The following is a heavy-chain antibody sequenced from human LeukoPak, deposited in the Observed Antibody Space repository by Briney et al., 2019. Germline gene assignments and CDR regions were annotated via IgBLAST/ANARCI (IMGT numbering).Heavy chain of an antibody. Sequence: PSETLSLTCAVYGGSFSGYYWSWIRQPPGKGLEWIGEINHSGSTNYNPSLKSRVTISVDTSKNQFSLKLSSVTAADTAVYYCARWGYGSGDSRGFDPWGQGIRVTVSS. J-gene: IGHJ5*02. D-gene: IGHD3-10*01. CDR2: INHSGST. V-gene: IGHV4-34*01. CDR3: ARWGYGSGDSRGFDP. CDR1: GGSFSGYY.